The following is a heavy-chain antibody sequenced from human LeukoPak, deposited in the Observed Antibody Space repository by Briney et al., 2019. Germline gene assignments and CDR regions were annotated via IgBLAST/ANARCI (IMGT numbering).Heavy chain of an antibody. CDR1: GGSFSGYY. V-gene: IGHV4-34*01. D-gene: IGHD2/OR15-2a*01. Sequence: SETLSLTCAVYGGSFSGYYWNWIRQPPGKGLEWIGEINHSGSTNYNPSLKSRVTISVDTSKNQFSLKLSSVTAADTAVYHCATEGSRISCYYPDASGTGTTVTASS. CDR2: INHSGST. J-gene: IGHJ6*03. CDR3: ATEGSRISCYYPDA.